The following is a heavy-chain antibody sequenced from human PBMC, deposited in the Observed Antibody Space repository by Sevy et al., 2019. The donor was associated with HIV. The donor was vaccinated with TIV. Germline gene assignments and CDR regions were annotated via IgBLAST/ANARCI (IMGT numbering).Heavy chain of an antibody. D-gene: IGHD2-2*01. CDR3: ARAQPLDCSSTSCYSHGMDV. CDR1: GFTFSSYA. Sequence: GGSLRLSCAASGFTFSSYAMHWVRQAPGKGLEWVAVISYDGSNKYYADSVKGRFTISRDNSKNTLYLQMNSLRAEDTAVYYCARAQPLDCSSTSCYSHGMDVWGQGTTVTVSS. CDR2: ISYDGSNK. J-gene: IGHJ6*02. V-gene: IGHV3-30-3*01.